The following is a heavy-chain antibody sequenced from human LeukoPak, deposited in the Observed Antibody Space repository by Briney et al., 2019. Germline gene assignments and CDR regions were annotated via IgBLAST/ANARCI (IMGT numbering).Heavy chain of an antibody. D-gene: IGHD3-10*01. CDR1: GFTFSSYA. CDR3: AKDGTRITMVRGVTPYYFDY. Sequence: PGGSLRLSCAASGFTFSSYAMSWVRQAPGKGLEWVSAISGSGGSTYYADSVKGRFTISRDNSKITLYLQMNSLRAEDTAVYYCAKDGTRITMVRGVTPYYFDYWGQGTLVTVSS. V-gene: IGHV3-23*01. J-gene: IGHJ4*02. CDR2: ISGSGGST.